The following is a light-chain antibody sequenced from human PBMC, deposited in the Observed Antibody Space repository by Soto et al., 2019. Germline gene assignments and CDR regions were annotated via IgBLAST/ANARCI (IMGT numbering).Light chain of an antibody. CDR2: EVS. V-gene: IGLV2-14*01. J-gene: IGLJ3*02. Sequence: QSVLTQPASVSGSLGQSITISCTGTSSDIGGYKYVSWYQQHPGKAPKLIIFEVSNRPSGVSDRFSGSNSGNTASLTISWLQAEDEADYYCTSYSRYRVLVFGGGTKVTVL. CDR1: SSDIGGYKY. CDR3: TSYSRYRVLV.